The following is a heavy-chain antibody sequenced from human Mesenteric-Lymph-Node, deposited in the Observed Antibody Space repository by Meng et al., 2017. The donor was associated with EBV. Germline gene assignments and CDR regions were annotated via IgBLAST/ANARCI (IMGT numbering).Heavy chain of an antibody. Sequence: QVQLVQSGAEVKKPGSSVKVSCKASGGTFSSYAISWVRQAPGQGLEWMGGIIPIFGTANYAQKFQGRVTITADESTSTAYMELSSLRSEDTAVYYCARGGDIVVVPAASPFDYWGPGTLVTVSS. D-gene: IGHD2-2*01. CDR3: ARGGDIVVVPAASPFDY. J-gene: IGHJ4*02. CDR2: IIPIFGTA. CDR1: GGTFSSYA. V-gene: IGHV1-69*01.